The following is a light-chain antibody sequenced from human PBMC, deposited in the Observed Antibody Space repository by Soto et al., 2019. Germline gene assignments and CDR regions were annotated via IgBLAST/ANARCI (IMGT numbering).Light chain of an antibody. V-gene: IGLV2-23*02. Sequence: QSVLTQPASVSGSPGQSITISCTGTSSDVGSHNLVSWYQQNPGQAPKLMIYEVSKRPLGVSARFSASKSGNTASLTISGLQADDEADYYCCSYGGSRALFGGGTQLTVL. CDR2: EVS. J-gene: IGLJ7*01. CDR1: SSDVGSHNL. CDR3: CSYGGSRAL.